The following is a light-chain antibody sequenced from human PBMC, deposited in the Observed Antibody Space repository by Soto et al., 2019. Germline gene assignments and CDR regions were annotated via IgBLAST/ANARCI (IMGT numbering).Light chain of an antibody. Sequence: DIPLTQSPSTLSSSVGDRDTISCRASQSISSWLAWYQQKPGHAPNLLIYEATSLKSGIPSRFSGSGSGTEFTLTIICQQPNDFATYHFQQYVSYPLTFGGGTKVDIK. V-gene: IGKV1-5*03. CDR2: EAT. J-gene: IGKJ4*01. CDR1: QSISSW. CDR3: QQYVSYPLT.